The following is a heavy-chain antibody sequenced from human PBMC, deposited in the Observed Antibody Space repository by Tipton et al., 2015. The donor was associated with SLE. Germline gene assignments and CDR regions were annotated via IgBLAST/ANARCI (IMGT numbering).Heavy chain of an antibody. V-gene: IGHV3-53*05. CDR3: ASGWELSFDY. Sequence: SLRLSCAASGFTVSSNYMSWVRQARGKGLEWVSVIYSGGSTYYADSVRGRFTISRDNSKNTLYLQMNSLRAEDTAVYYCASGWELSFDYWGQGTLVTVSS. D-gene: IGHD1-26*01. CDR2: IYSGGST. J-gene: IGHJ4*02. CDR1: GFTVSSNY.